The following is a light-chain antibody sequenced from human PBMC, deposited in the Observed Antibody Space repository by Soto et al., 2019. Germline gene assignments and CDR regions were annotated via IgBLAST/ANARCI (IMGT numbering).Light chain of an antibody. J-gene: IGLJ3*02. V-gene: IGLV1-47*01. CDR1: SSNIGNNY. Sequence: QSVLTQPPSASGTPGQRVTISCSGSSSNIGNNYDYWYQQLPGTAPKLLIYRNNQRPSGVPDRFSGSKSGTSASLAISGLRSEDEADYYCAAWDGSLRGWVFGGGTKLTVL. CDR2: RNN. CDR3: AAWDGSLRGWV.